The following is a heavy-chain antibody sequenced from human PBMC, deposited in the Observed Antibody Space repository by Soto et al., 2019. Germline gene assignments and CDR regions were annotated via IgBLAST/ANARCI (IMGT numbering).Heavy chain of an antibody. CDR2: IYPSDSDT. J-gene: IGHJ4*02. Sequence: GESLKISCKGSGYNFAGYWIAWVRQMPGKGLELMGIIYPSDSDTRYRPSFQGQVTISADKSISSAYLQWSSLGASDTAMYYCARGGVSTRTFDYWGQGTPVTVSS. CDR3: ARGGVSTRTFDY. D-gene: IGHD3-3*01. V-gene: IGHV5-51*01. CDR1: GYNFAGYW.